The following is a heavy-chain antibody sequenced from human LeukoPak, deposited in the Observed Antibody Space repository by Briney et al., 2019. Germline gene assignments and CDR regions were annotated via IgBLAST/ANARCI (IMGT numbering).Heavy chain of an antibody. CDR3: ARDKYCSSTSCYRTAMDV. CDR1: GFTFSSYS. CDR2: ISSSSSYI. J-gene: IGHJ6*02. V-gene: IGHV3-21*01. Sequence: GGPLRLSCAASGFTFSSYSMNWVRQAPGKGLEWVSSISSSSSYIYYADSVKGRFTISRDNAKNSLYLQMNSLRAEDTAVYYCARDKYCSSTSCYRTAMDVWGQGTTVTVSS. D-gene: IGHD2-2*01.